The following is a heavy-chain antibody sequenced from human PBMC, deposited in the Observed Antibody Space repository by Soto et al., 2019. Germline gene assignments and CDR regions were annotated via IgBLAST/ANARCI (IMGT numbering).Heavy chain of an antibody. D-gene: IGHD6-19*01. J-gene: IGHJ3*01. Sequence: ASVKVSCKASGGTFSSYAISWVRQAPGQGLEWMGGIIPIFGTANYAQKFQGRVTITADESTSTAYMELSSLRFEDTAVYYCARGDRGWHYLPPPSWGQGTMVTVSS. CDR1: GGTFSSYA. CDR3: ARGDRGWHYLPPPS. V-gene: IGHV1-69*13. CDR2: IIPIFGTA.